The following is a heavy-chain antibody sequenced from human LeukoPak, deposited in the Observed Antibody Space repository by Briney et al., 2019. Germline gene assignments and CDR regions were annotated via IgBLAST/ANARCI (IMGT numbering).Heavy chain of an antibody. D-gene: IGHD2-2*01. CDR3: ARVVVPAAPGGGDNGMDA. CDR2: IHYSGST. V-gene: IGHV4-59*01. J-gene: IGHJ6*02. Sequence: SETLSLTCTVSGGSISSYYWSWIRQPPGKGLEWIGYIHYSGSTNYNPSLKSRVTISVDTSKNQFSLKLSSWTAADTAVYYCARVVVPAAPGGGDNGMDAWGPGTPVTASS. CDR1: GGSISSYY.